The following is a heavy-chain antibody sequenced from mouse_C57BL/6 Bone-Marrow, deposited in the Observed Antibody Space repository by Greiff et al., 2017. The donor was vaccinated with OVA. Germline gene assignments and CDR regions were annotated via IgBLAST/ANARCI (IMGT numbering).Heavy chain of an antibody. CDR1: GYTFTEYT. CDR2: FYPGSGSI. V-gene: IGHV1-62-2*01. J-gene: IGHJ2*01. CDR3: ARHEGVLRGFDY. Sequence: QVQLKESGAELVKPGASVKLSCKASGYTFTEYTIHWVKQRSGQGLEWIGWFYPGSGSIKYNEKFKDKATLTADKSSSTVYMELSRLTSEDSAVYSCARHEGVLRGFDYWGQGTTLTVSS. D-gene: IGHD1-1*01.